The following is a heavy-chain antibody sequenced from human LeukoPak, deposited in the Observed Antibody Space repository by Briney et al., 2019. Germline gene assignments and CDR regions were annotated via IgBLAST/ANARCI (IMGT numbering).Heavy chain of an antibody. V-gene: IGHV4-39*01. CDR3: ARLKRISIFGVIITPFDP. CDR1: GDSISSSDSY. Sequence: PSETLSLTCTVSGDSISSSDSYWGWIRQPPGKGLEWIGSIYYSGTTYYKASLKGRLTISVDTPQNQFSLKLSSVTAADTAVYFCARLKRISIFGVIITPFDPWGQGTLVSVSS. CDR2: IYYSGTT. D-gene: IGHD3-3*01. J-gene: IGHJ5*02.